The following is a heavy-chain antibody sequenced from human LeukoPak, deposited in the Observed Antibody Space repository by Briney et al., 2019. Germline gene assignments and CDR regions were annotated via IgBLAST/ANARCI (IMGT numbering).Heavy chain of an antibody. J-gene: IGHJ3*02. CDR2: ISYDGSNK. D-gene: IGHD3-22*01. V-gene: IGHV3-30-3*01. Sequence: GGSLRLSCAASGFTFSSYAMHWVRQAPGKGLEWVAVISYDGSNKCYADSVKGRFTISRDNSKNTLYLQMNSLRAEDTAVYYCARDLVGIVNNAFDIWGQGTMVTVSS. CDR1: GFTFSSYA. CDR3: ARDLVGIVNNAFDI.